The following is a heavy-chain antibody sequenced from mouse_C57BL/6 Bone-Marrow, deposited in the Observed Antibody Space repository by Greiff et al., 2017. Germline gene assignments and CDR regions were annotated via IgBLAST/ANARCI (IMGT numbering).Heavy chain of an antibody. D-gene: IGHD2-2*01. CDR2: IYPSDSET. Sequence: QVQLQQPGAELVRPGSSVKLSCKASGYTFTSYWMDWVKQRPGQGLEWIGNIYPSDSETHYNQKFKDKATLTVDKSSSTAYMQRSSLTSEDSAVYYCARVYGYGGGYAMDNWGQGTSVTVSS. J-gene: IGHJ4*01. V-gene: IGHV1-61*01. CDR3: ARVYGYGGGYAMDN. CDR1: GYTFTSYW.